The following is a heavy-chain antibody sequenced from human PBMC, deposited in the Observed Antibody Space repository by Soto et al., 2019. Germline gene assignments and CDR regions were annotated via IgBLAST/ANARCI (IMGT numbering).Heavy chain of an antibody. J-gene: IGHJ4*02. D-gene: IGHD6-13*01. Sequence: QVQLVQSGAEVKKPGASVKVSCKASGYTFTNYYMHWVRQAPGQGLEWMGISNPSGGSATYAQMFQGRITMTRDTSTSTVYMELSSLRSEDTAVYYRAQGGAAAGFAYWGQGTLVTVSS. CDR3: AQGGAAAGFAY. CDR2: SNPSGGSA. V-gene: IGHV1-46*01. CDR1: GYTFTNYY.